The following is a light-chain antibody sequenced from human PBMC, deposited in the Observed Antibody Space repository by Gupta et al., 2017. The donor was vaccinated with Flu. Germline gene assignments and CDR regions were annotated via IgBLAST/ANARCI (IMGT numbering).Light chain of an antibody. J-gene: IGKJ3*01. V-gene: IGKV1-39*01. CDR2: DAS. Sequence: DIQMTQSPPSLSVSLGDRATITCRASQSISSSLDWYQQKPGKAPKLLIYDASSLQSGVPSRFCGSGSGTDFTLTIGSLQPEDFAAYFCQQASTTPFTFGPGTKVDIK. CDR1: QSISSS. CDR3: QQASTTPFT.